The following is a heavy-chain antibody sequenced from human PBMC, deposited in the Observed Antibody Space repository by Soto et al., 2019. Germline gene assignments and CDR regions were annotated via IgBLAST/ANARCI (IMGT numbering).Heavy chain of an antibody. CDR1: GGSISSGGYY. V-gene: IGHV4-31*03. CDR3: ARAWVEYSSSSVFDY. J-gene: IGHJ4*02. CDR2: IYYSGST. Sequence: SETLSLTCTVSGGSISSGGYYWSWIRQHPGKGLEWIGYIYYSGSTYYNPSLKSRVTISVDTSKNQFSLKLSSVTAADTAVYYCARAWVEYSSSSVFDYWGQGTLVTVSS. D-gene: IGHD6-6*01.